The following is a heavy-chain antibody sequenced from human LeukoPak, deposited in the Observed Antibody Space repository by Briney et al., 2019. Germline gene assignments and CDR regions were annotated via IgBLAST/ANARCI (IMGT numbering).Heavy chain of an antibody. Sequence: GGSLRLSCAASGFTFISYSMNLVRQAPGKGLEWVSYISSSGSTIYYADSVKGRFTISRDNAKNSLYLQMNSLRDEDTAVYYCARDRYGDYLFDYWGQGTLVTVSS. V-gene: IGHV3-48*02. CDR2: ISSSGSTI. CDR1: GFTFISYS. CDR3: ARDRYGDYLFDY. D-gene: IGHD4-17*01. J-gene: IGHJ4*02.